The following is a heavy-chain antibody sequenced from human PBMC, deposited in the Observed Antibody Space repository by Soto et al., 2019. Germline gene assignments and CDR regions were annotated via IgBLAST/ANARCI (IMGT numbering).Heavy chain of an antibody. J-gene: IGHJ4*02. Sequence: EVQLLESGGGLVQPGGSLRLSCAASGFTFSSYAMTWVRQAPGKGLEWVSTISSSTYYADSVKGRFTISRDNSKNTLSLQMNSLRAEDTAVYYCAKREGRNFDYWGQGTLVTVSS. CDR1: GFTFSSYA. CDR3: AKREGRNFDY. V-gene: IGHV3-23*01. D-gene: IGHD3-10*01. CDR2: ISSST.